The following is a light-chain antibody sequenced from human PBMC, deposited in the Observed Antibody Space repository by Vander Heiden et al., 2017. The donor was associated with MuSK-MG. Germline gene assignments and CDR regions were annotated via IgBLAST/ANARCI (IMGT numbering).Light chain of an antibody. J-gene: IGLJ3*02. V-gene: IGLV1-40*01. Sequence: QSVLTPPPSVSAAPGPRVIISCTGSSSNIGAGYDVHWYQQLPGTAPKLLIYGNSNRPSGVPDRFSGSKSGTSASLAITGLQAEDEADYYCQSYDSSLSFWVFGGGTKLTVL. CDR1: SSNIGAGYD. CDR3: QSYDSSLSFWV. CDR2: GNS.